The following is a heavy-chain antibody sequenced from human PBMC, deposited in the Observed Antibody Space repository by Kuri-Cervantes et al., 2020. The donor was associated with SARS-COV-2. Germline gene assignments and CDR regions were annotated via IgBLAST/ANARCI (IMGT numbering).Heavy chain of an antibody. D-gene: IGHD2-21*01. CDR3: AKVRAGVNDF. CDR2: ISSDGKNK. Sequence: GEFLKISCVASGFNFSTADMHWVRQAPGKGLEWVTFISSDGKNKKCMASGKGRFTISRDNSQNTLYLQMKSLRDEDTAIYYCAKVRAGVNDFWGQGTLVTVSS. J-gene: IGHJ4*02. CDR1: GFNFSTAD. V-gene: IGHV3-30*18.